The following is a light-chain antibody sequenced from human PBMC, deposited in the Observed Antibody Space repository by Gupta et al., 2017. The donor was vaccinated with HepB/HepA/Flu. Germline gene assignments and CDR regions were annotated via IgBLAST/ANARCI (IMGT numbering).Light chain of an antibody. CDR1: RSLVYSDGIAY. CDR2: HAS. CDR3: RQGKHWPPRT. J-gene: IGKJ1*01. Sequence: DVVMTQSPLSLPVTLGQPASIPCRSSRSLVYSDGIAYLYWFQQRKGQSPRRLISHASKRDAGVPDRFSGSGSGTDVTLKISRVEDEDIAIYYCRQGKHWPPRTFGQGTRVEIK. V-gene: IGKV2-30*01.